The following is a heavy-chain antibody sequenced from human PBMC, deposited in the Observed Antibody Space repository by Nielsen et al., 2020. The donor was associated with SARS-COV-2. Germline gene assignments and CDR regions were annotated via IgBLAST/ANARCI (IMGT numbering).Heavy chain of an antibody. CDR2: IYPRDSDT. D-gene: IGHD3-3*01. CDR3: ARSPRYYAFDP. Sequence: GESLKISHKGSVYSFTSYWICWVRQMPGKGLEWMGIIYPRDSDTRYSPSFQGQVTISADKSISTAYLQWSSLKAADTAMYYCARSPRYYAFDPWGQGTLVTVSS. J-gene: IGHJ5*02. V-gene: IGHV5-51*01. CDR1: VYSFTSYW.